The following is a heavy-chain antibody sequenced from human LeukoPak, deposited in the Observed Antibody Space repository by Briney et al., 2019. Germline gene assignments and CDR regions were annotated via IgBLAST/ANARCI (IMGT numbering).Heavy chain of an antibody. CDR1: GFTFSSYG. D-gene: IGHD1-26*01. J-gene: IGHJ4*02. V-gene: IGHV3-23*01. CDR2: ISGSGGST. CDR3: AKDQGIILRWEPFFDY. Sequence: PGGSLRLSCAASGFTFSSYGMSWVRQAPGKGLEWVSAISGSGGSTYYADSVKGRFTISRDNSKNTLFLEMNNLRAEDTAVYYCAKDQGIILRWEPFFDYWGQGTLVTVSS.